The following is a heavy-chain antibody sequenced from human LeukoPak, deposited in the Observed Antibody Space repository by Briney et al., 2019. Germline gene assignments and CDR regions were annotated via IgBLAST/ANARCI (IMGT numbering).Heavy chain of an antibody. CDR3: ARKNGLDY. V-gene: IGHV3-7*01. CDR1: GFNFSSYW. J-gene: IGHJ4*02. Sequence: PGGSLRLSCAASGFNFSSYWMRWVRQTPGKGLEWVANIKQDGSEKYYVDSVKGRFTISRDNAKNSLYLQMNSLRAEDTAVYYCARKNGLDYWGQGTLVTVSS. CDR2: IKQDGSEK.